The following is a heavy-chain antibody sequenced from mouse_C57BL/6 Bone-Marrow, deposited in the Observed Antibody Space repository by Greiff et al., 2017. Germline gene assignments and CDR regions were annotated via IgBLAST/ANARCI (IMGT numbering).Heavy chain of an antibody. D-gene: IGHD1-1*01. Sequence: QVQLQQPGAELVMPGASMKLSCKASGYTFTSYWMHWVKQRPGQGLEWIGEIDPSDSYTNYNQKFKGKSTLTVDKSSSTAYMQLSSLTSEDSAVYYCARDVTTVVAPSYWYFDVWGTGTTVTVSS. CDR3: ARDVTTVVAPSYWYFDV. J-gene: IGHJ1*03. CDR2: IDPSDSYT. CDR1: GYTFTSYW. V-gene: IGHV1-69*01.